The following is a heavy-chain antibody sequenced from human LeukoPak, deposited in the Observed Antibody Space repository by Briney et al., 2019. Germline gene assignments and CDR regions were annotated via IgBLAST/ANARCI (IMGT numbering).Heavy chain of an antibody. J-gene: IGHJ4*02. CDR2: ISYDGSNK. D-gene: IGHD3-22*01. CDR3: TTDSRTWFPAGNYFQS. V-gene: IGHV3-30-3*01. CDR1: GFTFSSYA. Sequence: GGSLRLSCAASGFTFSSYAMHWVRQAPGKGLEWVAVISYDGSNKYYADSVKGRFTISRDNSKNTLYLQMNSLRAEDTAIYYCTTDSRTWFPAGNYFQSWGQGTLVTVSS.